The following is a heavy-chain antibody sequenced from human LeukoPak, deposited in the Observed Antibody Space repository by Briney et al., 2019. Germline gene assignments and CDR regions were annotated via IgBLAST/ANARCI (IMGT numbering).Heavy chain of an antibody. J-gene: IGHJ5*02. D-gene: IGHD3-10*01. CDR2: FDPEDGET. Sequence: ASVKVSCKVSGYILTELSMHWVRQAPGKGLEWMGGFDPEDGETIYAQKFQGRVTMTEDTSTDTAYMELSSLRSEDTAVYYCATTTMVRGPYNWFDPWGQGTLVTVSS. CDR1: GYILTELS. V-gene: IGHV1-24*01. CDR3: ATTTMVRGPYNWFDP.